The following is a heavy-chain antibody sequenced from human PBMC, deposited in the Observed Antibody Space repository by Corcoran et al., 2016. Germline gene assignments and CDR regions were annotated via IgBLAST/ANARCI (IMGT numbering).Heavy chain of an antibody. CDR1: GGSISSSSYY. CDR3: ARDGNYDFWSGYFSGFYYFDY. CDR2: IYYSGST. V-gene: IGHV4-39*07. D-gene: IGHD3-3*01. Sequence: QLQLQESGPGLVKPSETLSLTCTVSGGSISSSSYYWGWIRQPPGKGLEGSGSIYYSGSTYYNPSLKSRVTISVDTSKNQFSLKLSSLTAADTAVYYCARDGNYDFWSGYFSGFYYFDYWGQGTLVTVSS. J-gene: IGHJ4*02.